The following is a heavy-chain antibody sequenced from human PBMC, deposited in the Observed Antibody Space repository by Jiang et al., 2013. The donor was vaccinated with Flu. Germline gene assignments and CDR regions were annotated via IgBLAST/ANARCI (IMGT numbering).Heavy chain of an antibody. CDR1: GYSFTSYW. V-gene: IGHV5-51*01. CDR3: ARSPYSQYYYDSSGYWNWFDP. D-gene: IGHD3-22*01. J-gene: IGHJ5*02. CDR2: IYPGDSDT. Sequence: VQLLESGAEVKKPGESLKISCKGSGYSFTSYWIGWVRQMPGKGLEWMGIIYPGDSDTRYSPSFQGQVTISADKSISTAYLQWSSLKASDTAMYYCARSPYSQYYYDSSGYWNWFDPWGQGTLVTVSS.